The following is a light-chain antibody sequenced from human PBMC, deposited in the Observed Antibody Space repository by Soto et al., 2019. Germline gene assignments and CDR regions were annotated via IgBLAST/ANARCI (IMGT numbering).Light chain of an antibody. CDR3: QQYEDLPLT. V-gene: IGKV1-33*01. CDR1: QDINND. CDR2: YAS. Sequence: DIQLTQSPSSLSASVGDRVTITCQASQDINNDLNWYQQKPGKAPKLLIFYASSVETGVPSRFSGSGSWTHFTFTISSLEPEDIATYHCQQYEDLPLTFGGGTRVELK. J-gene: IGKJ4*01.